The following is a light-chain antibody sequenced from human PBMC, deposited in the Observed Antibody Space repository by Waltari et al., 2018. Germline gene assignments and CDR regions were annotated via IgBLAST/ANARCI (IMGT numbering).Light chain of an antibody. J-gene: IGKJ2*03. V-gene: IGKV1-12*01. CDR2: AAS. CDR1: QGISNW. Sequence: DIQMTQSPSSLSASVGDRVTITCQASQGISNWLAWYQQKPGKAPKLLIYAASSLQSGIPSRFSGSGSGTEFTLTISSRQPEDLATYYCQQHNSYPYSFGQGTKGEIK. CDR3: QQHNSYPYS.